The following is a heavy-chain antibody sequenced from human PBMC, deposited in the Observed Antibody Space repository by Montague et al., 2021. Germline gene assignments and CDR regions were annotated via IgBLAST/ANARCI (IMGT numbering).Heavy chain of an antibody. V-gene: IGHV4-59*13. CDR1: GGSISSFY. J-gene: IGHJ4*02. Sequence: SETLSLTCTVSGGSISSFYWSWIRQPPEKGLELIAYIYYSGSAGGTTNYIPSLKSRVTISVDSSKNQLSLQLTSVTTADTAVYYCARGRGNSYVSFDSWGQGTLISVSS. CDR3: ARGRGNSYVSFDS. D-gene: IGHD5-18*01. CDR2: IYYSGSAGGTT.